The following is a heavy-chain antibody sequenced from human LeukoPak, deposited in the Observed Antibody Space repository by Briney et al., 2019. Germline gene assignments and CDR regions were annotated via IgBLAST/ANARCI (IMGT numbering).Heavy chain of an antibody. D-gene: IGHD7-27*01. CDR2: IYYSGST. V-gene: IGHV4-59*01. CDR3: ARLTGHYHYYGMDV. CDR1: GGSINSYY. Sequence: KPLETLSLTCTVSGGSINSYYWSWIRQPPGKGLEWIGYIYYSGSTNHNPSLKSRVTISINTSKNQFSLKLSSVTAADTAVYYCARLTGHYHYYGMDVWGQGTRSPSP. J-gene: IGHJ6*02.